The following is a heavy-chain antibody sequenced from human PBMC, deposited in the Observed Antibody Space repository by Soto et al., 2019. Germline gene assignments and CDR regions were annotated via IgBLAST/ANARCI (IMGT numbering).Heavy chain of an antibody. CDR1: GYNFVNYW. J-gene: IGHJ6*03. CDR3: ARHRKVVARGTHYMDV. CDR2: IYPDDSDT. V-gene: IGHV5-51*01. Sequence: GESLKISCEGSGYNFVNYWIGWARQKPGKGLEWMGIIYPDDSDTKYSPSFQGQVSISVDKSISTAYLQWSSLKASDTGIYYCARHRKVVARGTHYMDVWGNGTTVTVSS. D-gene: IGHD2-15*01.